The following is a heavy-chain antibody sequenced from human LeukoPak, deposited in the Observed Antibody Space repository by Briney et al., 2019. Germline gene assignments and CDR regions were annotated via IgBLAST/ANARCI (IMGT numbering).Heavy chain of an antibody. J-gene: IGHJ4*02. Sequence: GGSLRLSCAASGFTFSDYYMSWIRQAPGKGLEWVSYISRNRYTNYADSVKGRFTISRDNAKNSLYLRMASLRAEDTAVYYCARMGIAAVGAYYFDYWGQGTLVAVSS. CDR3: ARMGIAAVGAYYFDY. CDR2: ISRNRYT. D-gene: IGHD6-13*01. CDR1: GFTFSDYY. V-gene: IGHV3-11*06.